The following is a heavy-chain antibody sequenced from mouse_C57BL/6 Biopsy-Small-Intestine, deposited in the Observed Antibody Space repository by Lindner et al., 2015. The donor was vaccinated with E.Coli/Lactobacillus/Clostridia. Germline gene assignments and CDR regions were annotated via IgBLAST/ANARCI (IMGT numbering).Heavy chain of an antibody. J-gene: IGHJ2*01. D-gene: IGHD1-1*01. CDR2: INPSGGFA. Sequence: VQLQESGAELVKPGASVKLSCKASGYTFTSYWIHWVKQRPGQGLEWIGYINPSGGFAKCDQKFKDKATLTADKSSSTAYMQLSSLTYEDSTVYYCARSFISTEPLDYWGQGTTLTVSS. CDR3: ARSFISTEPLDY. CDR1: GYTFTSYW. V-gene: IGHV1-7*01.